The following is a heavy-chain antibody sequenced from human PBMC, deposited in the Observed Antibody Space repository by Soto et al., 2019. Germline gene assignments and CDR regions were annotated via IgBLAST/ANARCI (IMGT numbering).Heavy chain of an antibody. D-gene: IGHD2-15*01. CDR2: INPESGNP. J-gene: IGHJ4*02. Sequence: RASVKVSCKASGYTFTDYYMHWVRQAPGQGFEWVGGINPESGNPKYVPKFQGRVTVTRDTSTSTAYMELNRLTSDDTAVYYCASEDCRNTNCLKGFHYWGQGTLVTVSS. V-gene: IGHV1-2*02. CDR1: GYTFTDYY. CDR3: ASEDCRNTNCLKGFHY.